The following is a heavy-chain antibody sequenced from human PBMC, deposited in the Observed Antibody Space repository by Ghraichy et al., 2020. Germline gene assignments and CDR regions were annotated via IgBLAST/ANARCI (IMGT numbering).Heavy chain of an antibody. CDR1: GFTFSSYS. Sequence: GESLNISCAASGFTFSSYSMNWVRQAPGKGLEWVSYISSSSSTIYYADSVKGRFTISRDNAKNSLYLQMNSLRDEDTAVYYCASRSGYSYGYDAFDIWGQGTMVTVSS. J-gene: IGHJ3*02. V-gene: IGHV3-48*02. D-gene: IGHD5-18*01. CDR2: ISSSSSTI. CDR3: ASRSGYSYGYDAFDI.